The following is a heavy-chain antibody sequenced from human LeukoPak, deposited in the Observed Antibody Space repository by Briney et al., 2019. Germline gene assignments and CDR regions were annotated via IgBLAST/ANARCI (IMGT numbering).Heavy chain of an antibody. CDR2: IYTSGST. CDR3: ARDLITGTGIDAFDI. J-gene: IGHJ3*02. Sequence: SETLSLTCTVSGGSISSYYGSWIRQPAGKGLEWIGRIYTSGSTNYNPSLKSRVTMSVDTSKNQFSLKLSSVTAADTAVYYCARDLITGTGIDAFDIWGQGTMVTVSS. D-gene: IGHD1-7*01. V-gene: IGHV4-4*07. CDR1: GGSISSYY.